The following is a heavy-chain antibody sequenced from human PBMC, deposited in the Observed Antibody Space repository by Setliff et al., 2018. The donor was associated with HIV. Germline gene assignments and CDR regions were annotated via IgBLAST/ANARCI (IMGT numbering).Heavy chain of an antibody. CDR1: GGSFSGYY. Sequence: PSETLSLTCAVYGGSFSGYYWSWIRQPPGKGLEWIGYVDYNGRTDYNPSLKGRVTILVDTSKNLFSLKLSSVTLADTAVYYCARGIDNFWSGYVRWGQGALVTVSS. CDR3: ARGIDNFWSGYVR. V-gene: IGHV4-59*01. CDR2: VDYNGRT. D-gene: IGHD3-3*01. J-gene: IGHJ4*02.